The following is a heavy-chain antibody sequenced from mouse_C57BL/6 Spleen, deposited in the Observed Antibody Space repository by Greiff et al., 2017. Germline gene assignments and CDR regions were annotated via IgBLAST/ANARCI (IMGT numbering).Heavy chain of an antibody. Sequence: EVQLQESGPGLVKPSQSLSLTCSVTGYSITRGYYWNWIRQFPGNKLEWMGYISYDGSNNYNPSLKNRISITRDTSKNQFFLKLNSVTTEDTATYYCAREDYYSNYFDYWGQGTTLTVSS. D-gene: IGHD2-5*01. V-gene: IGHV3-6*01. CDR2: ISYDGSN. CDR3: AREDYYSNYFDY. J-gene: IGHJ2*01. CDR1: GYSITRGYY.